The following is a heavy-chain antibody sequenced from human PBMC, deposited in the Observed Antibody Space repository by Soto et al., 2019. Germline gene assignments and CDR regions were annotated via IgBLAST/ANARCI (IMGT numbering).Heavy chain of an antibody. Sequence: QVQLVQSGTEVKKPGASVKVSCKASGYTFPSYGFSWVRQAPGQGLEWMGWISAYNGNTHYAQKLQDRFSMTTDTSTSTAYMELRSLRSDDSAVYYCARDHYDSSGYSGYWGQGTLVTVSS. CDR3: ARDHYDSSGYSGY. J-gene: IGHJ4*02. CDR1: GYTFPSYG. V-gene: IGHV1-18*04. CDR2: ISAYNGNT. D-gene: IGHD3-22*01.